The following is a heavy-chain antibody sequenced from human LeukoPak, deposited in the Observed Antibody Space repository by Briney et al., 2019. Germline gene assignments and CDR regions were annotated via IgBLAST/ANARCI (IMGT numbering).Heavy chain of an antibody. CDR1: GYTFTGYY. CDR2: INLNSGGT. J-gene: IGHJ3*02. V-gene: IGHV1-2*02. Sequence: ASVKVSCKASGYTFTGYYMHWVRQAPGQGLEWMGWINLNSGGTNYAQKFQGRVTMTRDTSISTAYMELSRLRSDDTAVYYCARVSPTRYYDILTGWDAFDIWGQGTMVTVSS. D-gene: IGHD3-9*01. CDR3: ARVSPTRYYDILTGWDAFDI.